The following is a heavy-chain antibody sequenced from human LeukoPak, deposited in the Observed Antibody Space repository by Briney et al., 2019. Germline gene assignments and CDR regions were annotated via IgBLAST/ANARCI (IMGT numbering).Heavy chain of an antibody. Sequence: GMSLRLSCAASGVTLSPYGMHWVRQAPGKGLEWVAVISYEGGTQHYADSVKGRFIISRDNPRNTLYLQMNILRTEDTAAYYCAKEGTPQVSTWYDLWGQGTQVIVSS. V-gene: IGHV3-30*18. CDR2: ISYEGGTQ. CDR3: AKEGTPQVSTWYDL. D-gene: IGHD3-10*01. J-gene: IGHJ5*02. CDR1: GVTLSPYG.